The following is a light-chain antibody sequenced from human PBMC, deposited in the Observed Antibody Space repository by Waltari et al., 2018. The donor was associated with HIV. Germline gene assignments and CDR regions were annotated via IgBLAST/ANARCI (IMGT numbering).Light chain of an antibody. CDR2: DDS. Sequence: SYVLTQPPSVSVAPGKTARITCGGTNSGSKSGHGYQQKPGQAPVVVSYDDSDRPSGIPERFSGSNSGNTATLTISRVEAGDEADYYCQVWDSSTDHWVFGGGTKLTVL. V-gene: IGLV3-21*04. J-gene: IGLJ3*02. CDR1: NSGSKS. CDR3: QVWDSSTDHWV.